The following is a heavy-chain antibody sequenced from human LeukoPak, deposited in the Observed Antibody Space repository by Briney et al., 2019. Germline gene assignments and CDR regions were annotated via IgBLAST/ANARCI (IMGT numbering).Heavy chain of an antibody. Sequence: GGSLRLSCAASGFTFSSFDMHWVRQPTGQGLEWASTIGTASDTYYPGSVEGRFTLSRDNAKNSLYLQMNSLTAGDTAVYYCARGPPREKYYYMDVWGKGTTVTVSS. J-gene: IGHJ6*03. V-gene: IGHV3-13*01. CDR1: GFTFSSFD. CDR3: ARGPPREKYYYMDV. CDR2: IGTASDT.